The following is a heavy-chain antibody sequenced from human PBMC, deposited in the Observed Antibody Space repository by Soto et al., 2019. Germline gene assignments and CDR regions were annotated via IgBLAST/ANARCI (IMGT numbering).Heavy chain of an antibody. V-gene: IGHV3-21*01. Sequence: GGSLRLSCAASGFTFSTYSMNWVRQAPGKGLEWVSSISGSGNYTHYADFLGGRFTISRDNAKTSLYLQMNSLRAEDTAVYYCAREGINNYNEYYFDSWGQGTVITVSS. CDR1: GFTFSTYS. D-gene: IGHD4-4*01. CDR2: ISGSGNYT. CDR3: AREGINNYNEYYFDS. J-gene: IGHJ4*02.